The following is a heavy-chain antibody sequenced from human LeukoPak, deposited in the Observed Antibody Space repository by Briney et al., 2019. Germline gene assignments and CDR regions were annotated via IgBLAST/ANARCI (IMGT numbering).Heavy chain of an antibody. CDR1: GFTFSSYA. J-gene: IGHJ4*02. CDR2: IGASGGST. D-gene: IGHD3-9*01. CDR3: AKAEGYDILTGLDY. V-gene: IGHV3-23*01. Sequence: GGSLRLSCAPSGFTFSSYAMSWVRQAPGKGLEWVSGIGASGGSTYYADSVKGRFTISRDNSKNTLYLQMNSLRTEETAVYYCAKAEGYDILTGLDYWGQGTLVTVSS.